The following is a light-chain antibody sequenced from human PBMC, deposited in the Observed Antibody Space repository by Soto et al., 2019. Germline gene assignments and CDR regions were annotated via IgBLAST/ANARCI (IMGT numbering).Light chain of an antibody. Sequence: DIQMTQSPSSLSASVGDRVTITCRANQDISYYLAWYQQKQGKVPKLLIYGASTLQSGVPSRFSGSGSGTDFTLTSSSLQPEDIATYYCQKYHSAPRTFGQGTKVEIK. J-gene: IGKJ1*01. CDR2: GAS. CDR1: QDISYY. CDR3: QKYHSAPRT. V-gene: IGKV1-27*01.